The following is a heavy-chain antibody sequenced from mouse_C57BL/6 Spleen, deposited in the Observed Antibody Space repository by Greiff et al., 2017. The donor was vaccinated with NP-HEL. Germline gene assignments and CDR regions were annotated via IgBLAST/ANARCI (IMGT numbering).Heavy chain of an antibody. CDR3: ARDIFITTVVRNYYAMDY. Sequence: EVQLQQSGPGLVKPSQSLSLTCSVTGYSITSGYYWNWIRQFPGNKLEWMGYISYDGSNNYNPSLKNRISITRDTSKNQFFLKLNSVTTEDTATYYCARDIFITTVVRNYYAMDYWGQGTSVTVSS. CDR1: GYSITSGYY. D-gene: IGHD1-1*01. V-gene: IGHV3-6*01. J-gene: IGHJ4*01. CDR2: ISYDGSN.